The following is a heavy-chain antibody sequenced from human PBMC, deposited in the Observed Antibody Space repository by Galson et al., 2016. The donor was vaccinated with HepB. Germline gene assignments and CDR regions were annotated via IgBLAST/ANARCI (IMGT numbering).Heavy chain of an antibody. V-gene: IGHV3-30*04. Sequence: SLRLSCAASGFIFSNYAIHWVRQAPGKGLEWVAVISYDGSNRYYADSVKGRFTISRDNPKNTLYLQMNNLRPEDTAVYYCAKDYAVAARPPDYWGQGTLVTVSS. CDR2: ISYDGSNR. J-gene: IGHJ4*02. D-gene: IGHD6-6*01. CDR1: GFIFSNYA. CDR3: AKDYAVAARPPDY.